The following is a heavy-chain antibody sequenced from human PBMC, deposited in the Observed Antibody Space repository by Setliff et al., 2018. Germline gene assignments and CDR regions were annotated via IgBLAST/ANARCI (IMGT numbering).Heavy chain of an antibody. CDR1: GFTFSTYS. V-gene: IGHV3-21*01. CDR2: ISRSSSHI. J-gene: IGHJ6*03. Sequence: PGGSLRLSCAASGFTFSTYSLIWVRQAPGTGLEWVSSISRSSSHIYYADSAEGRFTISRDNAKNSLYLQMNSLRGEDTAVYYCARENTWPGSDGSYYFYDYYMDVWGKGTTVTV. CDR3: ARENTWPGSDGSYYFYDYYMDV. D-gene: IGHD1-1*01.